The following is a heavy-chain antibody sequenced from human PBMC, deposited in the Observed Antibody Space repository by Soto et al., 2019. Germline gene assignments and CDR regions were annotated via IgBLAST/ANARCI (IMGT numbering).Heavy chain of an antibody. CDR3: ARHVYYDVLKKNY. V-gene: IGHV5-51*01. CDR2: IYPGDSDT. J-gene: IGHJ4*02. D-gene: IGHD3-9*01. CDR1: GYSFTNYW. Sequence: GESLKISCKGSGYSFTNYWISWVRQMPGKGLEWMGIIYPGDSDTRYSPSFQGQVTISADKSISTAYLQWSSLKASDTAMYYCARHVYYDVLKKNYWGQGTLVTVSS.